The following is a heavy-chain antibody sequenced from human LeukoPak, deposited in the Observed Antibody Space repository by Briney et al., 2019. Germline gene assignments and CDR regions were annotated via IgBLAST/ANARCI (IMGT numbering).Heavy chain of an antibody. D-gene: IGHD6-13*01. CDR1: GFTVSSNY. CDR3: ASRIATAGSVDY. Sequence: PGRSLRLSCAASGFTVSSNYMSWVRQAPGKGLEWVSVIYSSGSTYYADSVKGRFTISRDNSKNTLHLQMNTLRAEDTAVYYCASRIATAGSVDYWGQGTLVTVSS. CDR2: IYSSGST. J-gene: IGHJ4*02. V-gene: IGHV3-53*01.